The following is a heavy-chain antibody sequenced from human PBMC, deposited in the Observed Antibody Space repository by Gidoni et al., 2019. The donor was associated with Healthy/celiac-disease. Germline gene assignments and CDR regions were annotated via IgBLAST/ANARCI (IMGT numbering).Heavy chain of an antibody. CDR1: ELTVSHYA. V-gene: IGHV3-23*01. Sequence: EVQLLESGGGLVQSGGALRLSCAAAELTVSHYAMSCVRQAPGRGLEWVPAIGGSGGVTYYADSVKGRFTISRDNSKNTISLEMNSLRADDTAVYYCAKDRDYGDLSIPVFDPWGQGTLVTVSS. J-gene: IGHJ5*02. CDR2: IGGSGGVT. CDR3: AKDRDYGDLSIPVFDP. D-gene: IGHD4-17*01.